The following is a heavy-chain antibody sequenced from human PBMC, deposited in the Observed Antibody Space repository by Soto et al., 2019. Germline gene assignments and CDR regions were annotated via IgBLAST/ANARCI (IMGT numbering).Heavy chain of an antibody. CDR1: GASIRSNNYY. V-gene: IGHV4-39*01. D-gene: IGHD4-17*01. Sequence: SETLSLTCSVSGASIRSNNYYWGWIRQPPGRGLEWIGSILYSGSTYYNPSLKSRGDISADTSKNQISLRLTSVTAADTAVYFCVRLDTTTKNILNYWGQGALVTLSS. CDR2: ILYSGST. CDR3: VRLDTTTKNILNY. J-gene: IGHJ4*02.